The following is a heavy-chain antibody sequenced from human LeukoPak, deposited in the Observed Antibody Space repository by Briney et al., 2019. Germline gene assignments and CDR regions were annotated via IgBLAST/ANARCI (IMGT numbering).Heavy chain of an antibody. D-gene: IGHD6-19*01. V-gene: IGHV3-53*01. CDR3: AKDRYSSGYYGYFDY. Sequence: PGGSLRLSCAASGFTVSSNYMSWVRQAPGKGLEWVSVIYSGGSTYYADSVKGRFTISRDNSKNTLYLQMNSLRAEDTAVYYCAKDRYSSGYYGYFDYWGQGTLVTVSS. CDR1: GFTVSSNY. J-gene: IGHJ4*02. CDR2: IYSGGST.